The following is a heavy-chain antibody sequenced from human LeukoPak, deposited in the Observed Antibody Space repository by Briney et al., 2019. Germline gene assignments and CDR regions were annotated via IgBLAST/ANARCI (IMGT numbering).Heavy chain of an antibody. CDR1: GYTFTSYG. Sequence: GASVKVSCKASGYTFTSYGISWVRQAPGQGLEWMGWISAYNGNTNYAQKLQGRVTMTTDTSTSTAYMELRSLRSDDTAVYYCARDRLGYSYGSGRFPCFFDYWGQGTLVTVSS. CDR3: ARDRLGYSYGSGRFPCFFDY. D-gene: IGHD3-10*01. V-gene: IGHV1-18*04. CDR2: ISAYNGNT. J-gene: IGHJ4*02.